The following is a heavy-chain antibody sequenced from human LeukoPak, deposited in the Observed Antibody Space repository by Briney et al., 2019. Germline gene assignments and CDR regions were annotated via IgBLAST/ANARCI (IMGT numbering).Heavy chain of an antibody. J-gene: IGHJ4*02. D-gene: IGHD3-10*01. V-gene: IGHV3-7*01. CDR2: IKQDGSEK. CDR1: GSTFSRYW. Sequence: PGGSLRLSCAASGSTFSRYWMSWVRPTPEKGLEWVANIKQDGSEKNYVDSVKGRFTISRDNAKNSLHLQMNSLRAEDTAVYYCASAAGWELGYWGQATLVTVSS. CDR3: ASAAGWELGY.